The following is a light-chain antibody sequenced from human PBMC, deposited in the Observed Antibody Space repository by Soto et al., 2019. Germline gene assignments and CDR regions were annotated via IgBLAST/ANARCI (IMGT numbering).Light chain of an antibody. Sequence: DIQMTQSPSSLSASVGDRVTITCRASQSISSYLNWYQQKPGKAPKLLIYDASSLESGIPSRFSGSGSGTESTLTISSLQPDDFATYYCQQYNSYSSTFGQGTKVDIK. J-gene: IGKJ1*01. CDR3: QQYNSYSST. CDR2: DAS. V-gene: IGKV1-5*01. CDR1: QSISSY.